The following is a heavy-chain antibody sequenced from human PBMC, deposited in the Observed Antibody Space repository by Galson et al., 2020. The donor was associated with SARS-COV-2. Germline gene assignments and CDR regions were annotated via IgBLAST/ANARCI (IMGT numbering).Heavy chain of an antibody. CDR3: ARAPVVVAATNEGYYFDY. CDR1: GGTFSSYA. CDR2: IIPIFGTA. Sequence: SVKVSCKASGGTFSSYAISWVRQAPGQGLEWMGGIIPIFGTANYAQKFQGRVTITADKSTSTAYMELSSLRSEDTAVYYCARAPVVVAATNEGYYFDYWGQGTLVTVSS. J-gene: IGHJ4*02. V-gene: IGHV1-69*06. D-gene: IGHD2-15*01.